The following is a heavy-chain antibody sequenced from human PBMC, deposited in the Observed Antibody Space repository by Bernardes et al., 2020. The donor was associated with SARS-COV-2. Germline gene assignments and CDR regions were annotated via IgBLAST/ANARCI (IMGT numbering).Heavy chain of an antibody. Sequence: GGSLRLSCAASGFTFSGYWMSWVRQAPGTGLAWVANIKQDGSEQYYVDSVKGRFTISKDNAKNSLYLQMNSLRAEDTAVYYCARVRHYGSGSDYYYYAIDVWGQGTTVTVSS. D-gene: IGHD3-10*01. CDR3: ARVRHYGSGSDYYYYAIDV. CDR1: GFTFSGYW. V-gene: IGHV3-7*04. J-gene: IGHJ6*02. CDR2: IKQDGSEQ.